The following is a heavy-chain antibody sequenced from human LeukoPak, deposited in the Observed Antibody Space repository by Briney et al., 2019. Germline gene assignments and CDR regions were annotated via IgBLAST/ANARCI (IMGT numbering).Heavy chain of an antibody. CDR1: GGSISSGGYY. CDR3: ARAQLRMTTSFDY. Sequence: SETLSLTGTVSGGSISSGGYYWSWIRQHPGKGLEWIGYIYYSGSTYYNPSLKSRVTISVDTSKNQFSLKLSSVTAADTAVYYCARAQLRMTTSFDYWGQGTLVTVSS. J-gene: IGHJ4*02. V-gene: IGHV4-31*03. CDR2: IYYSGST. D-gene: IGHD4-17*01.